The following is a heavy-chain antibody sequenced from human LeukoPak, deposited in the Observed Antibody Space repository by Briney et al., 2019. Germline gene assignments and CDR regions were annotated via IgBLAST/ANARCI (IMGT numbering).Heavy chain of an antibody. Sequence: GGSLRLSCAASGFTFSSYAMSWVRQAPGKGLEWVSAISGSGGSTYYADSVKGRFTIPRDNSKNTLYLQMNSLRAEDTAVYYCAKKTPGLMVRGALNWFDPWGQGTLVTVSS. V-gene: IGHV3-23*01. CDR3: AKKTPGLMVRGALNWFDP. J-gene: IGHJ5*02. D-gene: IGHD3-10*01. CDR1: GFTFSSYA. CDR2: ISGSGGST.